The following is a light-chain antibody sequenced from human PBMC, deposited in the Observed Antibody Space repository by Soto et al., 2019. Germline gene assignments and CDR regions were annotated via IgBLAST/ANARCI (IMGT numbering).Light chain of an antibody. V-gene: IGKV3-20*01. Sequence: EIVLTQSPGTLSLSPGERTTFSCRSSQIVRSRYLAWYQQKPGQAPRVLIYGASSRASGIPDRFSGSGSETDFTLTISRLEPEDFALYYCQQYAGSPITFGQGTRLE. CDR3: QQYAGSPIT. J-gene: IGKJ5*01. CDR1: QIVRSRY. CDR2: GAS.